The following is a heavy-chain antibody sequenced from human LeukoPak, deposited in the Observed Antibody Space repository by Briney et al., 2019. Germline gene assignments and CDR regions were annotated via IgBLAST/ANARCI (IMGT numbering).Heavy chain of an antibody. CDR1: GFTFSSYA. CDR2: ISYDGSNK. CDR3: ARDRGFGENPYGMDV. Sequence: GSLRLSCAASGFTFSSYAMHWVRQAPGKGLEWVAVISYDGSNKYYADSVKGRFTISRDNSKNTLYLQMNSLRAEDTAVYYCARDRGFGENPYGMDVWGQGTTVTVSS. V-gene: IGHV3-30-3*01. D-gene: IGHD3-10*01. J-gene: IGHJ6*02.